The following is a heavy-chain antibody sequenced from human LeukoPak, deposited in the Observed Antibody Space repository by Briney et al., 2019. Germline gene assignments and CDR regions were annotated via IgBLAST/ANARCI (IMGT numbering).Heavy chain of an antibody. Sequence: PSETLSLTCAVYGGSFSGYYWSWIRQPPGKGLEWIGGINHSGSTNYNPSLKSRVTISVDTSKNQFSLKLSSVTAADTAVYYCARALIAAAGTPPDYWGQGTLVTVSS. CDR2: INHSGST. CDR3: ARALIAAAGTPPDY. CDR1: GGSFSGYY. D-gene: IGHD6-13*01. V-gene: IGHV4-34*01. J-gene: IGHJ4*02.